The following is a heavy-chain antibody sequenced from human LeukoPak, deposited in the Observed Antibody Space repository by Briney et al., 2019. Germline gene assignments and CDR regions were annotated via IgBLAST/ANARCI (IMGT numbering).Heavy chain of an antibody. CDR3: AKDQSSGSYYFDY. Sequence: GGSLRLSCAASGFPFSSYAMTWVRQAPGKGLEWVSSISGDGATTYHADSVKGRFTISRDNSKNTLYLQMNSLRAEDTAVYYCAKDQSSGSYYFDYWGQGTLVTVSS. CDR2: ISGDGATT. J-gene: IGHJ4*02. CDR1: GFPFSSYA. D-gene: IGHD3-10*01. V-gene: IGHV3-23*01.